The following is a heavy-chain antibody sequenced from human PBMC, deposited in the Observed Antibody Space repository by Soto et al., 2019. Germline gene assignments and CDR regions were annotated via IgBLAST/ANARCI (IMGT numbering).Heavy chain of an antibody. Sequence: QTLSLTCAISGDSVSSNSAAWNWIRQSPSRGLEWLGRTYYRSKWYNDYAVSVKSRITINPDTSKNQFSLQLNSVTPEDTAVYYCARASIAARHPYYYGMDVWGQGTTVTVSS. CDR3: ARASIAARHPYYYGMDV. V-gene: IGHV6-1*01. J-gene: IGHJ6*02. D-gene: IGHD6-6*01. CDR1: GDSVSSNSAA. CDR2: TYYRSKWYN.